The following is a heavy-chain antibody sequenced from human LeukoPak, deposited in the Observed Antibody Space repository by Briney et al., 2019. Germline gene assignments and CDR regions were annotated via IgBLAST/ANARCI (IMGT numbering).Heavy chain of an antibody. V-gene: IGHV3-23*01. D-gene: IGHD5-12*01. CDR1: GFTFSSYA. CDR3: AKVGYSGYDAPYYFDY. Sequence: QTGGSLRLSCAASGFTFSSYAMRWVRQAPGKGREWVSAISGSGGSTYYADSVKGRFTISRDNSKNTLYLQMNSLRAEDTAVYYCAKVGYSGYDAPYYFDYWGQGTLVTVSS. CDR2: ISGSGGST. J-gene: IGHJ4*02.